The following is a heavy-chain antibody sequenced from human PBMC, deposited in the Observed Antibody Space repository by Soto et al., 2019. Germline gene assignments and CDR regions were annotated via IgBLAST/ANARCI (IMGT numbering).Heavy chain of an antibody. J-gene: IGHJ3*01. CDR1: GFALDTYD. CDR2: IATGGDRI. D-gene: IGHD5-12*01. CDR3: AGEHVWMFASYDAFNV. V-gene: IGHV3-48*03. Sequence: EEQLVESGGDLGQPGGSLRLSCTSSGFALDTYDMNWVRLAPGKDLEWISHIATGGDRIYYADSVKGRFTISRDNARNSLYLQMNSLRDDDTALDYCAGEHVWMFASYDAFNVWGQGTLVTVSS.